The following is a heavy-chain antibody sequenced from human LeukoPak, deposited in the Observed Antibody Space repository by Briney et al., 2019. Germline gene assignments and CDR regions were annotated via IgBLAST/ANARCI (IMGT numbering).Heavy chain of an antibody. Sequence: ALETLSLTCAVSGVSIRSATSSWSWIRQPPGKGLEWIGYIHQSGDIDYNPSHKSRVTISVDTSKSQFSLKLASVTAADTAVYYCARGQGLYCSSANCFVYYFDSWGQGTLVSVSS. J-gene: IGHJ4*02. CDR3: ARGQGLYCSSANCFVYYFDS. CDR2: IHQSGDI. D-gene: IGHD2-2*01. CDR1: GVSIRSATSS. V-gene: IGHV4-30-2*01.